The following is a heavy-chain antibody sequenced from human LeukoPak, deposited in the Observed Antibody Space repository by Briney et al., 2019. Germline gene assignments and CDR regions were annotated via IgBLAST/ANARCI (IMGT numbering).Heavy chain of an antibody. V-gene: IGHV5-51*01. J-gene: IGHJ4*02. D-gene: IGHD2-2*01. Sequence: GDSLKISCKGSGYTFTNYYIGWVRQMPGKGLEWMGIISNADTDGRSSPSFQGQVTISADKSISTAYLQWSSLKASDTAIYYCARRYCSSISCNHYFFDYWGKGTLVTVAS. CDR2: ISNADTDG. CDR3: ARRYCSSISCNHYFFDY. CDR1: GYTFTNYY.